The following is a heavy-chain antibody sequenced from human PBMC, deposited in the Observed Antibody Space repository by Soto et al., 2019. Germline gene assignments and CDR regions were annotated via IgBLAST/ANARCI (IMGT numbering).Heavy chain of an antibody. Sequence: QVQLQESGPGLVKPSETLSLTCTVSGGSISSYYWSWIRQPAGKGLEWIGRIYTSGSTNYNPSLKSRVTMSVDTSKNQFSLKLSSVTAADTAVYYCARDPAYCGGDCLDAFDIWDQGTMVTVSS. CDR3: ARDPAYCGGDCLDAFDI. CDR1: GGSISSYY. J-gene: IGHJ3*02. D-gene: IGHD2-21*02. V-gene: IGHV4-4*07. CDR2: IYTSGST.